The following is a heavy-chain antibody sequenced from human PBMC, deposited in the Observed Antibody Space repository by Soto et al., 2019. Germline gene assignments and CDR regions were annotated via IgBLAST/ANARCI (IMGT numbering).Heavy chain of an antibody. Sequence: SGPTLVNPTQTLTLTCTFSGFSLNARPVGVGWIRQPPGKALEWLARIDWDDDKYYSTSLKTRLTISKDTSKNQVVLTMTNMDPVDTATYYCARAYCTNGVCFPDPWGQGTLVTVSS. J-gene: IGHJ5*02. CDR1: GFSLNARPVG. V-gene: IGHV2-70*11. CDR2: IDWDDDK. CDR3: ARAYCTNGVCFPDP. D-gene: IGHD2-8*01.